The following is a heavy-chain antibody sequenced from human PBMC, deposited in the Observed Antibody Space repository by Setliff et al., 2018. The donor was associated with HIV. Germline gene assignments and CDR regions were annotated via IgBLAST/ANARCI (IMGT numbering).Heavy chain of an antibody. V-gene: IGHV1-24*01. D-gene: IGHD6-19*01. Sequence: GASVKVSCKVSGYTLTELSRHWVRQAPGKGLEWMGGFDPEDGETIYAQKFQGRVTMSRDTSTSTVYMELSSLRSEDTAVYYCAREALHAGGWRGAFDIWGQGTMVTVSS. CDR3: AREALHAGGWRGAFDI. CDR2: FDPEDGET. CDR1: GYTLTELS. J-gene: IGHJ3*02.